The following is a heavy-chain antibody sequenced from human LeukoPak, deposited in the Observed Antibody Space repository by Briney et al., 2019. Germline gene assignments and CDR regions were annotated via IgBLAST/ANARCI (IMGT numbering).Heavy chain of an antibody. CDR3: AQPDF. Sequence: PGGSLRFSCVASGITFRSSSMHWVRQAPGKGLEWLAFIRFDGSTKYYADSVKGRFTVSRDNSKSTLYLQMNSLRAEDTAVYYCAQPDFWGQGTLVTVSS. CDR2: IRFDGSTK. CDR1: GITFRSSS. J-gene: IGHJ4*02. V-gene: IGHV3-30*02.